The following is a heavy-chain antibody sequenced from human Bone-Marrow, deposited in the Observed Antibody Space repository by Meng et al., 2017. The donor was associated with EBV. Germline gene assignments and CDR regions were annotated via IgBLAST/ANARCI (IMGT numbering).Heavy chain of an antibody. CDR2: ISGSGATT. CDR1: GFTFSSYA. V-gene: IGHV3-23*01. Sequence: EVQLLESGGGLVQPXGSLRLSCAASGFTFSSYAMSWVRQTPGKGPEWVSTISGSGATTYYADSVKGRFTISRDNSKNTLYLQMNSLRAEDTAVYYCAKAPEGVTVYFDNWGQGTLGTVAS. D-gene: IGHD2-21*02. CDR3: AKAPEGVTVYFDN. J-gene: IGHJ4*02.